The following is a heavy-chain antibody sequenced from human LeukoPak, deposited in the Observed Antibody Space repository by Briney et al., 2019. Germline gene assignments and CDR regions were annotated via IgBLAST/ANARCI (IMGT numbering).Heavy chain of an antibody. CDR3: ARLLDYDSSGDPDTFDI. CDR2: MHYTGRT. CDR1: GGSINSHY. Sequence: PSDTLSLIYTVCGGSINSHYWSWLRQPPGKELEWIGFMHYTGRTRYNPSLQSRVTISVDTSKNHFSLKLSSLTAADTAVYFCARLLDYDSSGDPDTFDIWGQGTMVTVSS. V-gene: IGHV4-59*07. J-gene: IGHJ3*02. D-gene: IGHD3-22*01.